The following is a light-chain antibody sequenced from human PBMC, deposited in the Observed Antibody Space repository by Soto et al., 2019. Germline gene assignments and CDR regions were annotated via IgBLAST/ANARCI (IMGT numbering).Light chain of an antibody. V-gene: IGKV1-17*01. CDR1: QGIRND. Sequence: DIQMTQSPSSLSASVGDRVAITCRASQGIRNDLAWYQQKPGKAPKLLIYAASSLQSGVPSRFSGSGSGTDFTLTISSLQPDDFATYYCQQYYSYSRTFGQGTKVDI. CDR3: QQYYSYSRT. J-gene: IGKJ1*01. CDR2: AAS.